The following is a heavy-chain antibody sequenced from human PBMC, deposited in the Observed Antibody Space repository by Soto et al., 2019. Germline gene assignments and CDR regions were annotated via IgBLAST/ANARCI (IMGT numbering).Heavy chain of an antibody. D-gene: IGHD6-6*01. CDR2: ISGSGGRT. Sequence: GGSLRLSCAASGFTFSSYAMSWVRQAPGKGLGWVSAISGSGGRTYYADSVKGRFTISRGNSKSTLYLQMSSLRAEDTAVCYCAKVVSEDRPSDYWGKGTLVTVSS. CDR3: AKVVSEDRPSDY. V-gene: IGHV3-23*01. J-gene: IGHJ4*02. CDR1: GFTFSSYA.